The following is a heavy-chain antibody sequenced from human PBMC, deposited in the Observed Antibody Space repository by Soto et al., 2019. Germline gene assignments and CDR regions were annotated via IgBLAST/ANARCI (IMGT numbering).Heavy chain of an antibody. J-gene: IGHJ5*02. D-gene: IGHD3-22*01. CDR1: GYTFTSYG. Sequence: ASVKVSCKASGYTFTSYGISWVRQAPGQGLEWMGWISAYNGNTNFAQKLQGRVTLTTDTSTSTAYMELRSLRSDDTAVYYCARDRGPSSGYYPYWFDPWGQGTLVTVSS. CDR2: ISAYNGNT. CDR3: ARDRGPSSGYYPYWFDP. V-gene: IGHV1-18*01.